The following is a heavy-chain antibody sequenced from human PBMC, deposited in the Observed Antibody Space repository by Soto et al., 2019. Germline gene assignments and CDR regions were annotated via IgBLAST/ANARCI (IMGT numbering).Heavy chain of an antibody. J-gene: IGHJ4*02. Sequence: QVRLVESGGGLVKPGGSLRLACTGSGFTFSDSYMNWVRQAPGKGLEWLSHISGSGSLVFYADSVKGRFTISRDNAKDTVYLHLNNVRVADTAIYYCTRDYDDHMTGFLKRGDIWSQGTQVTVSS. D-gene: IGHD3-9*01. V-gene: IGHV3-11*01. CDR3: TRDYDDHMTGFLKRGDI. CDR1: GFTFSDSY. CDR2: ISGSGSLV.